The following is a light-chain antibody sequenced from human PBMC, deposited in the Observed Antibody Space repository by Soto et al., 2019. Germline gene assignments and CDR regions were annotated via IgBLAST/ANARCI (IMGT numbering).Light chain of an antibody. Sequence: QSALTQPPSASGTPGQRVTISCSGSSSNIGSYTVAWYQQLPRTAPKLLIYSSDQRPSGVPDRFSGSKSGTTASLAISGLQSEDEADYYCAAWDDSLNGPVLFGGGTKVTVL. CDR1: SSNIGSYT. CDR2: SSD. J-gene: IGLJ2*01. V-gene: IGLV1-44*01. CDR3: AAWDDSLNGPVL.